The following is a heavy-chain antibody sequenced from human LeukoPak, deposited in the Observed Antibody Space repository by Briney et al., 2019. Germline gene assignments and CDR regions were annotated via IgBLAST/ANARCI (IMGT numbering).Heavy chain of an antibody. Sequence: SETLSLTCAVYDESFSGYYCSWIRQPPRKGLEWIGEIDHSGSTNYNPSLQSRVTISVATSTTPFSLKVSPVSAADTAAYYCARGNPPYGEHEAFDIWGHGTTVTVSP. D-gene: IGHD3-10*01. CDR1: DESFSGYY. CDR2: IDHSGST. V-gene: IGHV4-34*01. J-gene: IGHJ3*02. CDR3: ARGNPPYGEHEAFDI.